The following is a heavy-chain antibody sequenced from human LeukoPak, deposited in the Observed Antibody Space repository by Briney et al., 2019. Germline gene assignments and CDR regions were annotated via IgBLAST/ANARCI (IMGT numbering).Heavy chain of an antibody. Sequence: SETLSLTCTVSGGSISNYYWSWIRQPAGKGLEWIGRIYTSGSTNYNPSLKSRVTMSVDTSKNQFSLKLSSVTAADTAVYYCARVVVTIVGTYYYYYMDVWGKGTTVTVSS. CDR1: GGSISNYY. J-gene: IGHJ6*03. D-gene: IGHD1-26*01. CDR3: ARVVVTIVGTYYYYYMDV. CDR2: IYTSGST. V-gene: IGHV4-4*07.